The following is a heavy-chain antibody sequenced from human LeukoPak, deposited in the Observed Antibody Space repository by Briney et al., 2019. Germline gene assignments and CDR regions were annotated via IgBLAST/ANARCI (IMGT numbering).Heavy chain of an antibody. CDR3: ARVGQAQLLSNSFDY. CDR1: GGSFSGYY. J-gene: IGHJ4*02. V-gene: IGHV4-34*01. D-gene: IGHD2-2*01. Sequence: PSETLSLTCAVYGGSFSGYYWSWIRQPPGKGLEWIGEINHSGSTNYNPSLKSRVTISVDTPKNQFSLKLSSVTAADTAVYYCARVGQAQLLSNSFDYWGQGTLVTVSS. CDR2: INHSGST.